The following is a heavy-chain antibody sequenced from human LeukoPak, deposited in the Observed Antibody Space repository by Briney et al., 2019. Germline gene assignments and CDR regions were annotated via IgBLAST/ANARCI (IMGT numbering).Heavy chain of an antibody. Sequence: PGGSLRLSCAASGFTFSSYGMSWVRQAPGKGLEWVSSRSGSGGSTYYADSVKGRFTISRDNSKNTLYLQMNSLRAEDTAIYYCAKDLWWFGEFPNAFENWGQGTMVTGSS. CDR2: RSGSGGST. V-gene: IGHV3-23*01. CDR3: AKDLWWFGEFPNAFEN. J-gene: IGHJ3*02. CDR1: GFTFSSYG. D-gene: IGHD3-10*01.